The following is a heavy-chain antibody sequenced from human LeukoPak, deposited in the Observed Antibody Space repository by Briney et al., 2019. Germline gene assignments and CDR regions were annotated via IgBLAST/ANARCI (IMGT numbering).Heavy chain of an antibody. CDR3: ARGIVVPAGESGSEFDP. J-gene: IGHJ5*02. Sequence: GGSLRLSCAASGFTFSNYAMSWVRQAPGQGLEWVSGISASGGGTYYADSVKGRFTISRDNSKNTLYLQMNSLRAGDTAVYYCARGIVVPAGESGSEFDPWGQGTLVTVSS. D-gene: IGHD2-2*01. CDR2: ISASGGGT. V-gene: IGHV3-23*01. CDR1: GFTFSNYA.